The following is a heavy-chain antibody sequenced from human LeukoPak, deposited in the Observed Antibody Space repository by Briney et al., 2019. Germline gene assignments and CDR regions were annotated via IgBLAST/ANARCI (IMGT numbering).Heavy chain of an antibody. D-gene: IGHD2-15*01. V-gene: IGHV3-23*01. CDR1: GFTFSSYA. CDR3: AKDYSDLLLDYYGMDV. Sequence: GGSLRLSCAASGFTFSSYAMSWVRQAPGKGLEWVSAISGSGGSTYYADSVKGRFTISRDNSKNTLYLQMNSLRAEDTAVYYCAKDYSDLLLDYYGMDVWGQGTTVTVSS. J-gene: IGHJ6*02. CDR2: ISGSGGST.